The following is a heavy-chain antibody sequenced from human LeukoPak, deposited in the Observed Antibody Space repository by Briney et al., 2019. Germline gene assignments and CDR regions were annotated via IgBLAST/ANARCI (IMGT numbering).Heavy chain of an antibody. CDR1: GFTFSSYS. CDR2: ISSSSSYI. J-gene: IGHJ4*02. Sequence: PGGSLRLSXAASGFTFSSYSMNWVRQAPGKGLEWVSSISSSSSYIYYADSVKGRFTISRDNAKNSLYLQMNSLRAEDTAVYYCARDLGSSGYYYAFDYWGQGTLVTVSS. CDR3: ARDLGSSGYYYAFDY. V-gene: IGHV3-21*01. D-gene: IGHD3-22*01.